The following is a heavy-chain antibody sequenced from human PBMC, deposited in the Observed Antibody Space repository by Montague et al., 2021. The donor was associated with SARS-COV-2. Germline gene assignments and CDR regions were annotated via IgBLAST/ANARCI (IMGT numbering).Heavy chain of an antibody. V-gene: IGHV3-9*01. CDR1: GFTFDEYA. CDR2: ISWNSNKI. J-gene: IGHJ6*02. Sequence: SLRLSCAASGFTFDEYAMHWVRQAPGKGLEWVSGISWNSNKIGYAESVKGRFTASRDNAKNAVYLQMNRLRAEDTALYFCARPLYGGVGTNFFYYYAMDVWGQGTRVTVSS. CDR3: ARPLYGGVGTNFFYYYAMDV. D-gene: IGHD4-23*01.